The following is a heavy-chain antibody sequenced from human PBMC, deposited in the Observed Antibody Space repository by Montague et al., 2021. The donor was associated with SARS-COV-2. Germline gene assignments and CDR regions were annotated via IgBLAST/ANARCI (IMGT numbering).Heavy chain of an antibody. CDR3: AAILTMLGGDTPNCFDH. D-gene: IGHD3-9*01. CDR2: INYSGRT. V-gene: IGHV4-59*01. CDR1: GDSISSYY. Sequence: SETLSLTCHVSGDSISSYYYNWIRQSPGKGLEWIGFINYSGRTNXNPSLKSRTTMSLDTSKTQISLKVNSVTAADTAIYYCAAILTMLGGDTPNCFDHWGQGTLVTVSS. J-gene: IGHJ5*02.